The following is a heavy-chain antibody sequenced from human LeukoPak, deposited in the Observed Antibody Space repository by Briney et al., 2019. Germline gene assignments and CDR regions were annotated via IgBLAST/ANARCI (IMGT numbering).Heavy chain of an antibody. CDR3: ARGLPTRTPYYFDY. J-gene: IGHJ4*02. CDR2: INPNSGGT. CDR1: VYTFTVYN. Sequence: ASVTVSFTSSVYTFTVYNMHWVRHAPGQGHERKGWINPNSGGTNYSQKFQGRVTMTRDTSISTAYMELSRLRSDDTAVYYCARGLPTRTPYYFDYWGQGTLVTVSS. V-gene: IGHV1-2*02.